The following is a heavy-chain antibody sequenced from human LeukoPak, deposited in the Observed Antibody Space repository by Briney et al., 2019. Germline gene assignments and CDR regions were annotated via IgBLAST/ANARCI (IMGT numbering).Heavy chain of an antibody. CDR2: INPNSGGT. D-gene: IGHD7-27*01. Sequence: ASVKVSCKASGYTFTGYYMHWVRQAPGQGLEWMGWINPNSGGTNYAQEFQGRVTMTRDTSISTAYMELSRLRSDDTAVYYCATELGTSSVVDYWGQGTLVTVSS. J-gene: IGHJ4*02. CDR3: ATELGTSSVVDY. V-gene: IGHV1-2*02. CDR1: GYTFTGYY.